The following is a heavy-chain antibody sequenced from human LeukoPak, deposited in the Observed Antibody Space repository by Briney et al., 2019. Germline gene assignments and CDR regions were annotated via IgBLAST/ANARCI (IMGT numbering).Heavy chain of an antibody. CDR2: IIPIFGTA. CDR1: GGTFSSYA. V-gene: IGHV1-69*05. CDR3: ARDSVWGSYRAHYYYYMDV. J-gene: IGHJ6*03. D-gene: IGHD3-16*02. Sequence: ASVTVSCKASGGTFSSYAISWVRQAPGRGLEWMGRIIPIFGTANYAQKFQGRVTITTDESTSTAYMELSSLRSEDTAVYYCARDSVWGSYRAHYYYYMDVWGKGTTVTVSS.